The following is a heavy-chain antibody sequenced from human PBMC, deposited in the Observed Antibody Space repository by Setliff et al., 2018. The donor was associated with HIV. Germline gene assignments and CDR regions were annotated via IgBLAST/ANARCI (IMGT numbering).Heavy chain of an antibody. J-gene: IGHJ4*02. D-gene: IGHD2-21*01. V-gene: IGHV1-8*01. CDR3: ARPSHVYGDNGPLGY. Sequence: ASVKVSCKTFGYSFTEYQINWVRQATGQALEWMAWMNPSTGEVGYAQKFQGRLAMTRDSSANIAYMELRGLRSEDTAIYYCARPSHVYGDNGPLGYWGQGTLVTVSS. CDR2: MNPSTGEV. CDR1: GYSFTEYQ.